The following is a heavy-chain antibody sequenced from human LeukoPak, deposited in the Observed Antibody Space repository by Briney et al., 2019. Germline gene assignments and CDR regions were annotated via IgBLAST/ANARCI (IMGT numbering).Heavy chain of an antibody. CDR3: ARGRDSDY. CDR2: INPNRGGT. Sequence: GASVKASCKASGYTFTGYYMHWVRQAPGDGLEWMGWINPNRGGTDYAQKFQGRVTMTRDTSISTAYMELSRLRSDDTAVYYCARGRDSDYWGQGALVTVSS. J-gene: IGHJ4*02. CDR1: GYTFTGYY. V-gene: IGHV1-2*02.